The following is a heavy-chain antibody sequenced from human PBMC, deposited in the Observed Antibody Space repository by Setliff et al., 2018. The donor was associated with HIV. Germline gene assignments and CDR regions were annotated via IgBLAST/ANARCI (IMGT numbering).Heavy chain of an antibody. Sequence: SETLSLTCTVSGGSISSGGYYWSWIRQQPGKGLEWIGYIYYSGSTYYNPSLKSRVTISVDTSKNQFSLKLSSVTAEDTALYYCAREIRAGDYPPYNNYFYMDVWGKGTTVTVSS. CDR1: GGSISSGGYY. CDR3: AREIRAGDYPPYNNYFYMDV. CDR2: IYYSGST. V-gene: IGHV4-31*03. J-gene: IGHJ6*03. D-gene: IGHD4-17*01.